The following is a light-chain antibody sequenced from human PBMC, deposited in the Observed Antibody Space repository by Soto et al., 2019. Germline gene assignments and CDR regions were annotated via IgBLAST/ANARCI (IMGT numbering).Light chain of an antibody. V-gene: IGKV1-27*01. J-gene: IGKJ1*01. Sequence: DIQMTQSPASLSASVGDRGTITCRESPGISNYLAWYQQKPGKVPKLLIYASSTLQSGVPSRCSGSGTGTDFTLTISRLQPEDLATYYCRKYNSAPGTFGQGNKVEIK. CDR1: PGISNY. CDR2: ASS. CDR3: RKYNSAPGT.